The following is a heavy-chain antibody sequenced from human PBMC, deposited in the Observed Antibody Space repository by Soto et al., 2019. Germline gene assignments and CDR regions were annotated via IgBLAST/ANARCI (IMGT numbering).Heavy chain of an antibody. J-gene: IGHJ1*01. CDR1: GFTFSSYS. D-gene: IGHD3-22*01. CDR2: MSYDGSTK. Sequence: QVQLVESGGDVVQPGRSLRLSCSASGFTFSSYSVHWVRQAPGKGLEWLAFMSYDGSTKYYADSVKGRFTVSRDNSKNTLYLQMDSLRTEDTAVYDCARDAYDDPPGYFQHWGQGTLLTVSS. CDR3: ARDAYDDPPGYFQH. V-gene: IGHV3-30-3*01.